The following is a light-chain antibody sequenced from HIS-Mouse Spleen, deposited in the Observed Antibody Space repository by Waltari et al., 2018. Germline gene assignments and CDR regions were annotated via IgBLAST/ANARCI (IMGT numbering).Light chain of an antibody. J-gene: IGLJ2*01. Sequence: SYELTQPPSVSVSPGQTARITCSGDALPKKYAYLYQQNPGQAPVLVIDEDSKRPSGIPERFSGSSSGTMATLTISGAQVEDEADYYCYSTDSSGNHRVFGGGTKLTVL. V-gene: IGLV3-10*01. CDR1: ALPKKY. CDR2: EDS. CDR3: YSTDSSGNHRV.